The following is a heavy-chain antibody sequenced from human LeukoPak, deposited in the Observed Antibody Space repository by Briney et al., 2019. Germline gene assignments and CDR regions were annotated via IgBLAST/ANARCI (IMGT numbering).Heavy chain of an antibody. CDR3: ARDLVPEF. Sequence: TGGSLRLSCAASGFTFSDYYMNWVRQAPGKGLECVSVPSSGGTTYYADSVKGRFTISRDNSKTTLYLQMNSLRAEDTAVYYCARDLVPEFWGQGTMVTVSS. V-gene: IGHV3-53*01. J-gene: IGHJ3*01. CDR2: PSSGGTT. CDR1: GFTFSDYY. D-gene: IGHD1-14*01.